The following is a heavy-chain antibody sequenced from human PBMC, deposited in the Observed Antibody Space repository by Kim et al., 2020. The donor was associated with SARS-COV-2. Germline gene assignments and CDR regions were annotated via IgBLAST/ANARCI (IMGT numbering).Heavy chain of an antibody. D-gene: IGHD1-7*01. V-gene: IGHV4-39*01. CDR3: ARHQTGTTDPRGSCFDY. CDR2: IYYSGST. Sequence: LETLSLTCTVSGGSISSSSYYWGWIRQPPGKGLEWIGSIYYSGSTYYNPSLKSRVTISVDTSKNQFSLKLSSVTAADTAVYYCARHQTGTTDPRGSCFDYWGQGTLVTVSS. J-gene: IGHJ4*02. CDR1: GGSISSSSYY.